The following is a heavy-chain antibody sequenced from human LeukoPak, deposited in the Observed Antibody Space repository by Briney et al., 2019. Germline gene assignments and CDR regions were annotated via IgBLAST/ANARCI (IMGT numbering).Heavy chain of an antibody. J-gene: IGHJ6*03. D-gene: IGHD3-16*01. Sequence: GVSLTLSCTASGFTFNDYYKTWIRQAPGKGLEWVSTIKHFDPTTYYADSVKGRFTISRDNAKNSLFLQMSSLRADDTAIYYCARAGELRYMDVWGKGTAVTVSS. CDR3: ARAGELRYMDV. CDR2: IKHFDPTT. CDR1: GFTFNDYY. V-gene: IGHV3-11*04.